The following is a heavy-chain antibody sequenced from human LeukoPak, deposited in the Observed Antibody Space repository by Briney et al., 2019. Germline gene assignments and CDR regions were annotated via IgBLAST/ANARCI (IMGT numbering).Heavy chain of an antibody. V-gene: IGHV1-18*01. D-gene: IGHD2-2*01. CDR1: GYTFTSYG. J-gene: IGHJ4*02. CDR2: ISAYNGNT. CDR3: ARVGPLGYCSSTSCYALRSFGY. Sequence: ASVKVSCKASGYTFTSYGISWVRQAPGQGLAWMGWISAYNGNTNYAQKLQGRVTMTTDTSTSTAYMELRSLRSDDTAVYYCARVGPLGYCSSTSCYALRSFGYWGQGTLVTVSS.